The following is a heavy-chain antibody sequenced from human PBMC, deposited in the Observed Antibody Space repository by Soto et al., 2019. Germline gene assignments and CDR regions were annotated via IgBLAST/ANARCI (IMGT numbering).Heavy chain of an antibody. V-gene: IGHV1-8*01. D-gene: IGHD3-10*01. CDR1: GYTFTNYD. J-gene: IGHJ6*02. CDR2: MNPNSGKI. Sequence: ASVKVSCKASGYTFTNYDINWVRQATGQGPEYMGWMNPNSGKIGYVQKFQGRVTMTSNTSISTAYMELSSLRSDDTAVYYCARDKYDNPHVRFGELFGPPQHDGMDVWGQGTTVTVSS. CDR3: ARDKYDNPHVRFGELFGPPQHDGMDV.